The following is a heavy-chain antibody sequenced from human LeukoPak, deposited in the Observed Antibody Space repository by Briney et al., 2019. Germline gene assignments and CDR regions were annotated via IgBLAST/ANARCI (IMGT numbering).Heavy chain of an antibody. D-gene: IGHD2/OR15-2a*01. Sequence: PSETLSLTCTVSGGSISNYYWSWIRQPPGKGLEYIGFIYYSGTTNYNPSLKSRVTISVDTSKNQFSLRLSSVTAADRAVYYCVTLGNPASGRPCNSNICYNWFDIWGRGTLVTVSS. CDR2: IYYSGTT. CDR3: VTLGNPASGRPCNSNICYNWFDI. V-gene: IGHV4-59*08. CDR1: GGSISNYY. J-gene: IGHJ5*02.